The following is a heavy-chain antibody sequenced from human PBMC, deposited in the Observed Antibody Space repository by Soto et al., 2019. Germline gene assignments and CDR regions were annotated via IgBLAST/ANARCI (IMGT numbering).Heavy chain of an antibody. Sequence: QVQLEESGGGLVKPGGSLRLSCAASGFTFSAVYMSWIRQAPNKGLEYISYISSSGTSANYADSVKGRFTISRDNDKNSVYLQMNGVRDEDTAVYYCARDRGAVSGKYFDYGGEGALVTV. CDR1: GFTFSAVY. V-gene: IGHV3-11*05. CDR3: ARDRGAVSGKYFDY. J-gene: IGHJ4*02. D-gene: IGHD3-10*01. CDR2: ISSSGTSA.